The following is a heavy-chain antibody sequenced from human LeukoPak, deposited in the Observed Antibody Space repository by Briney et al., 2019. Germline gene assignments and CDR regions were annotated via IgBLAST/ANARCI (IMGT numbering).Heavy chain of an antibody. V-gene: IGHV3-23*01. Sequence: GGSLRLSCVGSPVTFGTSAMSWVRQAPGKGLEWVSAVSAGGTNTYYADSVKGRFTISRDNSKDTLYLHMDSLRVEDTAQYFCARINCSGGTCYDYFDDWGQGTLVTVSS. CDR3: ARINCSGGTCYDYFDD. D-gene: IGHD2-15*01. J-gene: IGHJ4*02. CDR1: PVTFGTSA. CDR2: VSAGGTNT.